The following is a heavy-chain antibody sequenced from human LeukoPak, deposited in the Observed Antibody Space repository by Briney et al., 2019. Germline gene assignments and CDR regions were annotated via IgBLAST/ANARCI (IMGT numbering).Heavy chain of an antibody. CDR1: SASISSSNYF. V-gene: IGHV4-39*01. Sequence: PSETLSLTCSVSSASISSSNYFWGWIRQPPGKGLEWLASIYYSGNSYFNPSLKSRVTISVDTSKNQFSLRLSSVTAADTAVYYCATSRAYSNTWAAYWGQGTLVTVSS. CDR3: ATSRAYSNTWAAY. CDR2: IYYSGNS. D-gene: IGHD4-11*01. J-gene: IGHJ4*02.